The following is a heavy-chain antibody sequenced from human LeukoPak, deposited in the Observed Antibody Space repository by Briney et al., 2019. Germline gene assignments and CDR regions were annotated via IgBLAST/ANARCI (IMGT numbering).Heavy chain of an antibody. J-gene: IGHJ6*03. CDR1: GFIFSSYS. V-gene: IGHV3-48*01. D-gene: IGHD3-10*01. CDR3: ARDTLATGSGSYYEYYYYYYMDV. CDR2: ISSSSRTI. Sequence: PGGSLRLSCVASGFIFSSYSMNWVRQAPGKGLEWVSYISSSSRTIYYADSVKGRFTISRDNAKNSLYLQMNSLRAEDTAVYYCARDTLATGSGSYYEYYYYYYMDVWGKGTTVTVSS.